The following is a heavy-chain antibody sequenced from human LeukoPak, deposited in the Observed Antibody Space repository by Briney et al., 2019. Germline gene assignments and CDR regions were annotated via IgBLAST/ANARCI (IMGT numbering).Heavy chain of an antibody. Sequence: SETLSLTCTVSGGSISSYYWSWIRQPPGKGLEWIGYIYYSGSTNYNPSLKSRVTIPVDTSKNQFSLKLSSVTAADTAVYYCARAGYYYDSSGYYQDWFDPWGQGTLVTASS. CDR1: GGSISSYY. CDR3: ARAGYYYDSSGYYQDWFDP. CDR2: IYYSGST. J-gene: IGHJ5*02. D-gene: IGHD3-22*01. V-gene: IGHV4-59*01.